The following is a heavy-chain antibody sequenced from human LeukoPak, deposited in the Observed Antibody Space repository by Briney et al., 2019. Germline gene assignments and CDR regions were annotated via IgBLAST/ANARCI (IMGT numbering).Heavy chain of an antibody. J-gene: IGHJ6*02. CDR2: VDPEDGKP. CDR1: GYGFSDFY. CDR3: ARGGSGSLYTRSRGGGMDV. D-gene: IGHD3-10*01. Sequence: GASVKVSCKVSGYGFSDFYMHWVRQAPGRGLEWLGLVDPEDGKPIYAEKFRDRVTLTADTSTDTVHMELSSLRYDDTAVYYCARGGSGSLYTRSRGGGMDVWGQGTTVTVSS. V-gene: IGHV1-69-2*01.